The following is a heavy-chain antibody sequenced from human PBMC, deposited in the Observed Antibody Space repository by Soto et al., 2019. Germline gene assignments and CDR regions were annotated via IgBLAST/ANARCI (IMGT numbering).Heavy chain of an antibody. V-gene: IGHV3-11*01. CDR2: ISSSGSTI. Sequence: GGSLRLSCAASGFTFSDYYMSWIRQAPGKGLEWASYISSSGSTIYYADSVKGRFTISRDNAKNSLYLQMNSLRAEDTAVYYCARRTDYHYYYYVDVWGKGTTVTVSS. J-gene: IGHJ6*03. CDR1: GFTFSDYY. CDR3: ARRTDYHYYYYVDV. D-gene: IGHD4-17*01.